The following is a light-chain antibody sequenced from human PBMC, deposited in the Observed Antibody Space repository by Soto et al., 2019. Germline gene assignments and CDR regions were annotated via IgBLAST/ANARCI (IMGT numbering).Light chain of an antibody. CDR3: QQRSNWPPVT. J-gene: IGKJ4*01. V-gene: IGKV3-11*01. Sequence: EIVLTQSPATLSLSPGEIATLSCRASQSVSSYLAWYQQKPGQAPRLLIYDASNRATGIPARFSGSGSGTDFTLTISSLEPEDFVVYYCQQRSNWPPVTFGGGTKVDIK. CDR2: DAS. CDR1: QSVSSY.